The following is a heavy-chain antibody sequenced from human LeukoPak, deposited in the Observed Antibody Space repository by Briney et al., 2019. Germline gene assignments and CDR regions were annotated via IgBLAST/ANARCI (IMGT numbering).Heavy chain of an antibody. J-gene: IGHJ4*02. CDR3: ARAASKYDFWSGYYKYFDY. V-gene: IGHV4-34*01. CDR1: GGSFSGYY. CDR2: INHSGST. Sequence: SETLSLTCAVYGGSFSGYYWSWIRQPPGKGLEWIGEINHSGSTNYNPSLKSRVTISVDTSKNQFSLKLSSVTAADTAVYYCARAASKYDFWSGYYKYFDYWGQGTLVTVSS. D-gene: IGHD3-3*01.